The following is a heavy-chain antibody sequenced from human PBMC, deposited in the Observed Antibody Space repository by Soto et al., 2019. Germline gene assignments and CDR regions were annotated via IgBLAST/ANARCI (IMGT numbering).Heavy chain of an antibody. V-gene: IGHV1-69*01. CDR3: ARDPYYYDSSGYSYEGGGWFDP. Sequence: QVQLVQSGAEVKKPGSSVKVSCKASGGTFSSYAISWVRQAPGQGLEWMGGIIPIFGTANYAQKFQGRVTIPADESTSTAYMELSSLRSEDTAVYYCARDPYYYDSSGYSYEGGGWFDPWGQGTLVTVSS. J-gene: IGHJ5*02. CDR1: GGTFSSYA. CDR2: IIPIFGTA. D-gene: IGHD3-22*01.